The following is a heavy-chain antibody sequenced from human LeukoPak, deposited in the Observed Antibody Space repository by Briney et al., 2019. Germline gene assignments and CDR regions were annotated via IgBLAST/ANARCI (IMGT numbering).Heavy chain of an antibody. J-gene: IGHJ4*02. D-gene: IGHD5-12*01. V-gene: IGHV3-30-3*01. Sequence: GGSLRLSCAAPGFTFSSYAMHWVRQAPGKGLEWVAVISYDGSNKYYADSVKGRFTISRDNSKNTLYLQMNSLRAEDTAVYYCAREISRGADIVAASVAGGLDYWGQGTLVTVSS. CDR2: ISYDGSNK. CDR3: AREISRGADIVAASVAGGLDY. CDR1: GFTFSSYA.